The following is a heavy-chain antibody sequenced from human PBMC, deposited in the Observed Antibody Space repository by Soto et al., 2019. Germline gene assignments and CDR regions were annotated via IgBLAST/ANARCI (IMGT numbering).Heavy chain of an antibody. CDR3: ARWSAIVGGAEALDV. CDR2: LSAYNGDT. J-gene: IGHJ3*01. D-gene: IGHD1-26*01. Sequence: GASVKVSCKTSGYTFINYGITCVRQAPGQGLEWMGWLSAYNGDTSSSEKLQDRFTMTTDTSTNTVYMDLRSLTSDDTAVYYCARWSAIVGGAEALDVWGQGTMVTVSS. V-gene: IGHV1-18*01. CDR1: GYTFINYG.